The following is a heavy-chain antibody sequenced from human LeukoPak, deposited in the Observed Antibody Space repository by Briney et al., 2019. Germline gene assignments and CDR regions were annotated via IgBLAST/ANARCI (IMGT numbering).Heavy chain of an antibody. D-gene: IGHD2-21*02. Sequence: SETLSLTCIVSGDSIATGGYYWGWIRQFPGKGLEWLGYIYHTGSTIYNPSLKSRLSMSVDSSKTQFSLHLNSVTAADTAVCFCARGGVVVTALRFDYWGQGALVTVSS. V-gene: IGHV4-31*02. J-gene: IGHJ4*02. CDR1: GDSIATGGYY. CDR3: ARGGVVVTALRFDY. CDR2: IYHTGST.